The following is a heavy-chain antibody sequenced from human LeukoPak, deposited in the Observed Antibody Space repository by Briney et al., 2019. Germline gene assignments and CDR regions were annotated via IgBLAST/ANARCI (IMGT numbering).Heavy chain of an antibody. J-gene: IGHJ3*01. V-gene: IGHV4-59*01. CDR2: IYYTGST. D-gene: IGHD7-27*01. CDR3: GKNKSLDVFDL. Sequence: SETLSLTCTVSGGSISSSYYWSWIRQPPGKGLEWIGFIYYTGSTNYNPSLKSRVTISVDTSKNQFSLKLSSVTASDTPVYYLGKNKSLDVFDLGGQGTMVFFSS. CDR1: GGSISSSYY.